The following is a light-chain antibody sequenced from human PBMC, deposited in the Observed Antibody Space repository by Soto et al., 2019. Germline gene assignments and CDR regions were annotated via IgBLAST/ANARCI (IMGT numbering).Light chain of an antibody. V-gene: IGKV1-33*01. CDR3: QHYRNLPLT. CDR2: DAS. CDR1: QDISNF. J-gene: IGKJ5*01. Sequence: DIQMTQSPTSLSASVGDRVTITCQASQDISNFLNWYQQKPGKAPKILMYDASNLETGVQSRFTGSGSGTNFTFTISSLQPEDIATYYCQHYRNLPLTFGQGTRLEIK.